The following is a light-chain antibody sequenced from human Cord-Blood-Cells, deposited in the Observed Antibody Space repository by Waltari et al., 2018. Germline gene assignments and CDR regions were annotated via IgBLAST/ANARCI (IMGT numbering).Light chain of an antibody. V-gene: IGKV4-1*01. CDR2: WAS. Sequence: IVMTQPPDSLAVSLGERATINSKSSQSVLYSSNNKNYLAWYQQKPGQPPKLLIYWASTRESGVPDRFSGSGSGTDFTLTISSLQAEDVAVYYCQQYYSTPYTFGQGTKLEIK. CDR3: QQYYSTPYT. CDR1: QSVLYSSNNKNY. J-gene: IGKJ2*01.